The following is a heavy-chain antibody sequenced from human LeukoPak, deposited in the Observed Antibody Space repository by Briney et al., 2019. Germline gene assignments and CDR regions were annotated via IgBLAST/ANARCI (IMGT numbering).Heavy chain of an antibody. D-gene: IGHD5-18*01. V-gene: IGHV1-24*01. J-gene: IGHJ4*02. Sequence: ASVKVSCKVSGYTLTELSMHWVRQAPGKGLEWTGGFDPEDGETIYAQKFQGRVTMTEDTSTDTAYMELSSLRSEDTAVYYCATDLGYSYGHTGWGQGTLVTVSS. CDR2: FDPEDGET. CDR1: GYTLTELS. CDR3: ATDLGYSYGHTG.